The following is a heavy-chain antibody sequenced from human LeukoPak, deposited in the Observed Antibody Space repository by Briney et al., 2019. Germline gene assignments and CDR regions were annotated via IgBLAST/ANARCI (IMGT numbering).Heavy chain of an antibody. Sequence: ASVKVSCKASGYTFTSYDINWVRQATGRGLEWMGWMNPNSGNTGYAQKFQGRVTITRNTSISTAYMKLSSLRSEDTAVYYCAREAVAGTDYYYYMDVWGKGTTVTVSS. CDR2: MNPNSGNT. CDR3: AREAVAGTDYYYYMDV. J-gene: IGHJ6*03. V-gene: IGHV1-8*03. D-gene: IGHD6-19*01. CDR1: GYTFTSYD.